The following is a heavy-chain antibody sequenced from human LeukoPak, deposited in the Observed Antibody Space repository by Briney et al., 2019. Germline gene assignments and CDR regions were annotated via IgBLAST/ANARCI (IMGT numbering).Heavy chain of an antibody. CDR1: GGSISSYY. CDR2: IYYSGST. J-gene: IGHJ6*02. V-gene: IGHV4-59*01. CDR3: ARSSYYYGMDV. Sequence: SETLSLTCTVSGGSISSYYWSWIRQPPGKGLEWIGYIYYSGSTNYNPSLKSRVTISVDTSKNQFSLKLSSVTAADTAVYYCARSSYYYGMDVWGQGTTVTVSS.